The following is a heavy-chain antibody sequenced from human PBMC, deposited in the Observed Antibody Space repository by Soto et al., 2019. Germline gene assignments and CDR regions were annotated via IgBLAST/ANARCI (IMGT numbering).Heavy chain of an antibody. J-gene: IGHJ6*02. CDR2: INAGNGNT. CDR1: GYTFTNYA. D-gene: IGHD3-10*01. V-gene: IGHV1-3*01. Sequence: QVQLVQSGAEVKKPGASVKVSCKASGYTFTNYAMHWVRQAPGQRLEWMGWINAGNGNTKYSQKFQVRVTITRDTSASTAYMELSSLRYEDTAVYYCARGPLLWGDVWGQGTTVTVSS. CDR3: ARGPLLWGDV.